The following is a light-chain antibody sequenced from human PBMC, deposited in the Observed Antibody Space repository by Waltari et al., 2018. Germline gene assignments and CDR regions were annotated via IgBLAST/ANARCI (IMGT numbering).Light chain of an antibody. J-gene: IGKJ5*01. CDR1: HGIDNS. CDR2: AAS. CDR3: QQYYSTLLT. V-gene: IGKV1-NL1*01. Sequence: DIQMTQSPFSLSASVGDRVTITCRASHGIDNSLACYQQNPGKAPKLLIYAASTLESGVPSRFSVSGSGTEYTLTISGLQPEDFATYFCQQYYSTLLTLGQGTRLEIK.